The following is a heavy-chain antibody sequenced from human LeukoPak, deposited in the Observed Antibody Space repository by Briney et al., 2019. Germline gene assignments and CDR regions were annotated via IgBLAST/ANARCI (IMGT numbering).Heavy chain of an antibody. V-gene: IGHV3-23*01. D-gene: IGHD2-15*01. J-gene: IGHJ3*02. CDR3: ARDSGDCSGGNCYHDAFDI. CDR1: GFTFSSYA. CDR2: ISGSGGST. Sequence: GGSLRLSCAASGFTFSSYAMSWVRQAPGKGLEWVSAISGSGGSTYYADSVKGRFTISRDNSKNTLYLQMNRLRAEDTAVYYCARDSGDCSGGNCYHDAFDIWGQGTLVTVSS.